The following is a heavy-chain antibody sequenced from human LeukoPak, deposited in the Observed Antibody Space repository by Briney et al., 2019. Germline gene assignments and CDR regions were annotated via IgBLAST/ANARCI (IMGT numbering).Heavy chain of an antibody. CDR1: GYTFTTYA. CDR3: ARVPYSGTIFDP. D-gene: IGHD1-26*01. V-gene: IGHV1-3*01. CDR2: INAGNGNT. J-gene: IGHJ5*02. Sequence: ASVKVSCTASGYTFTTYAIHWVRQAPGQRLEWMGWINAGNGNTKYSQKFQGRVTITRDTSASTAYMGLSSPRSEDTAVYYCARVPYSGTIFDPWGQGTLVTVSS.